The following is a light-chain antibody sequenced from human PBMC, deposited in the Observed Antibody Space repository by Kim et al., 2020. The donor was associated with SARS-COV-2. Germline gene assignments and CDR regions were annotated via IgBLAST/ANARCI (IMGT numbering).Light chain of an antibody. V-gene: IGLV3-1*01. CDR1: KLGDKY. J-gene: IGLJ2*01. CDR2: EDT. Sequence: SYELTQPHSVSVSPGQTASISCSGDKLGDKYACWYQQRPGQSPVLVIYEDTRRPSGIPERFSASTSGNTATLTISGTQAMDEADYYCQAWDSTTVIFGGGTQLTVL. CDR3: QAWDSTTVI.